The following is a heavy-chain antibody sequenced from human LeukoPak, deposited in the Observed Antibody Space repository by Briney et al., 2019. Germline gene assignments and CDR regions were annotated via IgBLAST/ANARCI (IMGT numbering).Heavy chain of an antibody. V-gene: IGHV3-74*01. D-gene: IGHD2/OR15-2a*01. CDR3: ARDRFYVPDY. Sequence: GGSLRLSCAASGFTFSTYSMHWVRQAPGKGLVWVSLINSDGSSTTYADSVKGRFTISRDNARNTLYLQVNSLRADDTAVYFCARDRFYVPDYWGQGTLVTVSS. CDR1: GFTFSTYS. J-gene: IGHJ4*02. CDR2: INSDGSST.